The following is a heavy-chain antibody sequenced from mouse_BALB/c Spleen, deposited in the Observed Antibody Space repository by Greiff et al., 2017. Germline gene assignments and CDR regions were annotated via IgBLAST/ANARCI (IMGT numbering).Heavy chain of an antibody. CDR3: TRRGSYYGNPDY. CDR2: INPSNGGT. J-gene: IGHJ2*01. D-gene: IGHD2-10*01. Sequence: QVQLQQSGAELVKPGASVKLSCKASGYTFTSYYMYWVKQRPGQGLEWIGEINPSNGGTNFNEKFKSKATLTVDKSSSTAYMQLSSLTSEDSAVYYCTRRGSYYGNPDYWGQGTTLTVSS. V-gene: IGHV1S81*02. CDR1: GYTFTSYY.